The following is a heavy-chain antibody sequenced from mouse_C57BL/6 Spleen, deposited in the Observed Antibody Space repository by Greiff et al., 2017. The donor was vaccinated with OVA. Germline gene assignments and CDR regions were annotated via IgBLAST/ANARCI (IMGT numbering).Heavy chain of an antibody. J-gene: IGHJ2*01. CDR1: GYSITSGYY. Sequence: ESGPGLVKPSQSLSLTCSVTGYSITSGYYWNWIRQFPGNKLEWMGYISYDGSNNYNPSLKNRISITRDTSKNQFFLKLNSVTTEDTATYYCAREWNYYGSSLDYWGQGTTLTVSS. D-gene: IGHD1-1*01. CDR2: ISYDGSN. CDR3: AREWNYYGSSLDY. V-gene: IGHV3-6*01.